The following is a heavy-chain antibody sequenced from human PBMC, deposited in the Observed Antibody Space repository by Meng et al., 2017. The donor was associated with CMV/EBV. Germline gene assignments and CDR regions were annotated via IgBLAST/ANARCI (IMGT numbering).Heavy chain of an antibody. Sequence: AHVVKPGAEVKSPGASVKVACQTSGYRFSDHYMHWVRQAPGQGLEWMGWIYPNSGGTHYAQKFQDRVTMTRDTSISTVYMELSRLTSDDTAVYYCVRDHNWGPDYWGQGTLVTVSS. D-gene: IGHD1-1*01. J-gene: IGHJ4*02. CDR2: IYPNSGGT. V-gene: IGHV1-2*02. CDR3: VRDHNWGPDY. CDR1: GYRFSDHY.